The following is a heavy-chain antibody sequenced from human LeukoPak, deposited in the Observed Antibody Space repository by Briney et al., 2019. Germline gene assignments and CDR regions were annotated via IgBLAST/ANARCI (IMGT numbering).Heavy chain of an antibody. J-gene: IGHJ5*02. CDR1: GGTFSSYA. CDR2: IIPIFGTA. CDR3: ARARRDQNSSSWYNWFDP. V-gene: IGHV1-69*13. Sequence: SVKVSCKASGGTFSSYAISWVRQAPGQGLEWMGGIIPIFGTANYAQKFQGRVTITADESTSTAYMELSSLRSEDTAVYYCARARRDQNSSSWYNWFDPWGQGTLVTVSS. D-gene: IGHD6-13*01.